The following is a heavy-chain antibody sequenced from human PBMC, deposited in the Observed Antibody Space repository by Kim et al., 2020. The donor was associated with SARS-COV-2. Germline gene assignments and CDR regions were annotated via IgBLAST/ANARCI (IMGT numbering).Heavy chain of an antibody. J-gene: IGHJ6*02. D-gene: IGHD2-15*01. V-gene: IGHV4-59*01. CDR3: ARLLYYYYYGMDV. Sequence: YNPSLESRVTISVDTSKNQFSLKLSSVTAADTAVYYCARLLYYYYYGMDVWGQGTTVTVSS.